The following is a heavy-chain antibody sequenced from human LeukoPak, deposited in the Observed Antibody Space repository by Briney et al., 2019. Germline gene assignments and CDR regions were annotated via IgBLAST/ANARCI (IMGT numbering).Heavy chain of an antibody. V-gene: IGHV4-59*01. CDR2: IFYTGST. J-gene: IGHJ4*02. CDR1: GGSLIPYY. D-gene: IGHD3-10*01. Sequence: SETLSLTRTASGGSLIPYYWSWIRQPPGKGLEWIAYIFYTGSTHYNPSLKSRVTISVDTSKNQFSLKLSSVTAADTAVYYCTRDLGPSRGFDYWGRGTLVTVSS. CDR3: TRDLGPSRGFDY.